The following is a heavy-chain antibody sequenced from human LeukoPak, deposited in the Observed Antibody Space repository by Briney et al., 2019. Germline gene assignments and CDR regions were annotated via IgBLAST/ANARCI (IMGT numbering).Heavy chain of an antibody. V-gene: IGHV4-39*07. CDR1: GGSISSSCYY. Sequence: SETLSLTCTVSGGSISSSCYYWGWLRQPPGKGLDWIGSIYYSGSTYYNPSLKSRVTVSVDTSKNQFSLKLSSVTAADTAVYYCARDRIEQQRILGRSTNYDSFYYMDVWGKGTTVTVSS. J-gene: IGHJ6*03. CDR2: IYYSGST. D-gene: IGHD6-13*01. CDR3: ARDRIEQQRILGRSTNYDSFYYMDV.